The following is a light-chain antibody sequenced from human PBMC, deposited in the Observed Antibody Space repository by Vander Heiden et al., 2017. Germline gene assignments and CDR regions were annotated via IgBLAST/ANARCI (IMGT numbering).Light chain of an antibody. Sequence: EFVLTQSPPTLSLSPGERPTLPCRASQSVSSYLAWYQQKPGQAPRLLIFDASNRATGIPARFSGSGSGTDFTLTISSLEPEDFALYHCQQRSNWPLTFGGGTKVEIK. CDR3: QQRSNWPLT. CDR1: QSVSSY. V-gene: IGKV3-11*01. J-gene: IGKJ4*01. CDR2: DAS.